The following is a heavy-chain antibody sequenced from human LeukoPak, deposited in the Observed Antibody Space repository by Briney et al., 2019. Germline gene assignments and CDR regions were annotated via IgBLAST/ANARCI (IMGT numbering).Heavy chain of an antibody. V-gene: IGHV1-69*04. J-gene: IGHJ4*02. Sequence: ASVKVSCKASGGTFSSYAISWVRQAPGQGLEWMGRIIPILGIANYAQKFQGRVTITADKSTSTAYMELSSLRSEDTAVYYCRITVVPAARPLFFFDYWGQGTLVTVSS. D-gene: IGHD2-2*01. CDR1: GGTFSSYA. CDR2: IIPILGIA. CDR3: RITVVPAARPLFFFDY.